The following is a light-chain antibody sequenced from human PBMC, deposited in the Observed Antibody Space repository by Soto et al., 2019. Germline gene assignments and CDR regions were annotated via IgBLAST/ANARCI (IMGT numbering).Light chain of an antibody. V-gene: IGKV3-11*01. CDR1: QSVSSY. CDR2: DAS. CDR3: QQRSNWPVT. Sequence: EIVLTQSPATLSLSPGERATLSCRASQSVSSYLAWYQQKPGQTPRLLIYDASNRATDIPARFSGSGSGTDFTLTISTLEPEDFAVYYFQQRSNWPVTFGQGTRVEIK. J-gene: IGKJ1*01.